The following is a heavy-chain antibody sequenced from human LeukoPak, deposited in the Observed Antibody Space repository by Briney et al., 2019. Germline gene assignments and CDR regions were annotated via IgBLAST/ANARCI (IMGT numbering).Heavy chain of an antibody. J-gene: IGHJ4*01. Sequence: GRSLTLSCAASGFSFKTYGMHWVRQAPGKGLEWVALIWYDGTITYYADSVKGRFTIFRDNSKNTLYLQLTSLRAEDTAMYYCAKVSVQYSSSSDAFDYWGHGTPVTVSS. CDR1: GFSFKTYG. CDR2: IWYDGTIT. D-gene: IGHD4-11*01. V-gene: IGHV3-33*03. CDR3: AKVSVQYSSSSDAFDY.